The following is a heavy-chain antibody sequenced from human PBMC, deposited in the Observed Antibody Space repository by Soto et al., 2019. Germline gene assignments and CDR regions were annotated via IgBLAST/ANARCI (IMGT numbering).Heavy chain of an antibody. D-gene: IGHD4-17*01. CDR3: ATWVDYGDFEGFDF. CDR2: VDPNGGGS. V-gene: IGHV1-2*04. CDR1: GYSFTDYK. Sequence: ASVKVSCKTSGYSFTDYKLHWVRQAPGQGLEWMGWVDPNGGGSNSAQKFQGSVTMTWDTSITTAYLDLTRMTTNDTATYFCATWVDYGDFEGFDFWGQGTLVTVSS. J-gene: IGHJ4*02.